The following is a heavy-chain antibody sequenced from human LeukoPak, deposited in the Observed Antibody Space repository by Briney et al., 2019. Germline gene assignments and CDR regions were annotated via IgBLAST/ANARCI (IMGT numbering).Heavy chain of an antibody. V-gene: IGHV4-4*07. Sequence: SETLSLTCTVSGGSISSYYWSWIRQPAGKGLEWIGSIYHSGSTYHNPSLKSRVTISVDTSKNQFSLKLSSVTAADTAVYYCARVRLETVTTFFDYWGQGTLVTVSS. CDR3: ARVRLETVTTFFDY. CDR1: GGSISSYY. D-gene: IGHD4-17*01. J-gene: IGHJ4*02. CDR2: IYHSGST.